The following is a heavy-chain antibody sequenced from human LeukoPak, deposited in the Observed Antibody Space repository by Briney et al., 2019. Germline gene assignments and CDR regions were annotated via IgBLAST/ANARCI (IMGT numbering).Heavy chain of an antibody. J-gene: IGHJ4*02. CDR1: GFTFSNAW. CDR2: IKSKTDGGTT. Sequence: GGSLRLSCAASGFTFSNAWMNWVRQAPGKGLEWVGRIKSKTDGGTTDFAAPVKGRFTISRDDSKNTLYLQMNSLKTEDTAVYYCSTTYYYDSSEGYWGQGTLVTVSS. CDR3: STTYYYDSSEGY. D-gene: IGHD3-22*01. V-gene: IGHV3-15*07.